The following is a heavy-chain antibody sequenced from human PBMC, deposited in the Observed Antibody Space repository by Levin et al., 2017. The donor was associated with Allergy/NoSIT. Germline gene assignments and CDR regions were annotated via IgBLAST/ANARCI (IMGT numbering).Heavy chain of an antibody. J-gene: IGHJ6*02. CDR3: ARAWGGGYEHNLKYYGMDV. CDR2: IYSGGST. CDR1: GFTVSSNY. D-gene: IGHD5-12*01. Sequence: GGSLRLSCAASGFTVSSNYMSWVRQAPGKGLEWVSVIYSGGSTYYADSVKGRFTISRDNSKNTLYLQMNSLRAEDTAVYYCARAWGGGYEHNLKYYGMDVWGQGTTVTVSS. V-gene: IGHV3-53*01.